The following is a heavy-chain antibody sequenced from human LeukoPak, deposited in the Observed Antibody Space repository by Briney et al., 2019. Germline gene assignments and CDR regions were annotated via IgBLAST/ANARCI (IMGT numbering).Heavy chain of an antibody. CDR2: MSYDGRYD. CDR3: AKDLGIDSSGWYRDNYYYYGMDV. J-gene: IGHJ6*02. CDR1: GFSFSSYS. V-gene: IGHV3-30*18. Sequence: PGGSLRLSCAASGFSFSSYSMHWVRQAPGKGLEWVAVMSYDGRYDYYEDSVKGRFAISRDNSKNILYLQMNNLRAEDTAVYYCAKDLGIDSSGWYRDNYYYYGMDVWGQGTTVTVSS. D-gene: IGHD6-19*01.